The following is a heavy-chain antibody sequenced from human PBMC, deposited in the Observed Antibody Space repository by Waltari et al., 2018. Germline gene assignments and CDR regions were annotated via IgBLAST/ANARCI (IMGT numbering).Heavy chain of an antibody. CDR3: AKRWDQLPSPFDY. J-gene: IGHJ4*02. V-gene: IGHV3-30*02. CDR1: GFTFSSYG. D-gene: IGHD2-2*01. CDR2: TRYDGSNK. Sequence: QVQLVESGGGVVQPGGSLRLSCAASGFTFSSYGMHWVRQAPGKGLEWVAFTRYDGSNKYYADSVKGRFTISRDTSKNTLYLQMNSLRAEDTAVYYCAKRWDQLPSPFDYWGQGTLVTVSS.